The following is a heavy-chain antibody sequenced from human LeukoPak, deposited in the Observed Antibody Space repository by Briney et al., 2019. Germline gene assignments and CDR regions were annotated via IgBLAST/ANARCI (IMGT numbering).Heavy chain of an antibody. CDR2: ISSGSSYI. CDR1: GFTFSSYS. D-gene: IGHD6-13*01. CDR3: ASPYNSRWYELCY. V-gene: IGHV3-21*01. J-gene: IGHJ4*02. Sequence: GGSLRLSCAASGFTFSSYSMNWVRQAPGKGREWVSSISSGSSYIYYADSVKGRFTIARDNAKKSLYLQMNSLRAEDTAVYYCASPYNSRWYELCYWGQGTLVTVSS.